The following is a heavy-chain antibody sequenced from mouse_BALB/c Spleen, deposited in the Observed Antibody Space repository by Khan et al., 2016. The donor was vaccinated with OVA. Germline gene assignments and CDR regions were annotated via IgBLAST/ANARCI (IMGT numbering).Heavy chain of an antibody. V-gene: IGHV14-3*02. CDR2: IDPPNGNP. J-gene: IGHJ2*01. Sequence: VQLKQSGPELVKSGATVKFSCTASGLNIKNTYMHWLKQSPEQGLEWIGRIDPPNGNPTYDAKFKGRATISAETSSSTAYLQLSSLTSEDTAAYYCARMARKWGQGTTVTVSS. CDR3: ARMARK. CDR1: GLNIKNTY.